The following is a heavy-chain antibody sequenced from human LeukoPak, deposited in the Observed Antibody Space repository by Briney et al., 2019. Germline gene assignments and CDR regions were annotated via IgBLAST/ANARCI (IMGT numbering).Heavy chain of an antibody. CDR3: ARLLGGATTYDY. J-gene: IGHJ4*02. D-gene: IGHD1/OR15-1a*01. Sequence: GGSLRLSCAASGFTFSSYSMNWVRQAPGKGLEWVSGISGSGGNTYYADSVKGRFTISRDNSKNTLYLQMNSLRAEDTAVYYCARLLGGATTYDYWGQGALVTVSS. V-gene: IGHV3-23*01. CDR2: ISGSGGNT. CDR1: GFTFSSYS.